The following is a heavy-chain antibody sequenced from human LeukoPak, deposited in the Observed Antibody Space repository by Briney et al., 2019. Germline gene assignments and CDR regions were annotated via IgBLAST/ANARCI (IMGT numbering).Heavy chain of an antibody. Sequence: PGGSLRLSCAASGFIFSLYLMSWVRQAPGKGLEWVASIKQEGSEKYYVDSVKGRFTISRDNAKNSLYLQMNSLRAEDTAVYYCARDLVLLWFGEGIANWFDPWGQGTLVTVSS. V-gene: IGHV3-7*01. J-gene: IGHJ5*02. D-gene: IGHD3-10*01. CDR1: GFIFSLYL. CDR3: ARDLVLLWFGEGIANWFDP. CDR2: IKQEGSEK.